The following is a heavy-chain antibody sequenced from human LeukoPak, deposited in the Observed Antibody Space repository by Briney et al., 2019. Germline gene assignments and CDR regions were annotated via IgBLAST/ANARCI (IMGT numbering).Heavy chain of an antibody. D-gene: IGHD3/OR15-3a*01. V-gene: IGHV4-39*01. J-gene: IGHJ6*03. CDR2: IFYSGST. CDR3: ARQPRDFLTGSYRRSYYYSYMDV. CDR1: GGSISSGRYY. Sequence: SETLSLTCTVSGGSISSGRYYWGWIRQPPGKGLEWIGTIFYSGSTNYNPSLKSRVSIAVDTSKNQFSLGLSSVTAADTAVYYCARQPRDFLTGSYRRSYYYSYMDVWGNGATVTVSS.